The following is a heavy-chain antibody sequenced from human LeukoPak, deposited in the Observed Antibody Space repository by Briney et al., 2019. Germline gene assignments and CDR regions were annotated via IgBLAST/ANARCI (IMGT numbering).Heavy chain of an antibody. CDR2: INSDGGST. CDR3: AKQTGPLYYYYGMDV. CDR1: GFTFSSYW. J-gene: IGHJ6*02. D-gene: IGHD7-27*01. V-gene: IGHV3-74*01. Sequence: GGSLRLSCVASGFTFSSYWIHWVRQAPGKGLVWVSRINSDGGSTDYADSVKGRFTISRDNSKNTLYLQMNSLRAEDTAVYYCAKQTGPLYYYYGMDVWGQGTTVTVSS.